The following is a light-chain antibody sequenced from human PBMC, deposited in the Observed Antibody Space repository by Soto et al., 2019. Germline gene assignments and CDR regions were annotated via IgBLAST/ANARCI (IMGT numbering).Light chain of an antibody. Sequence: SYELTQPPSVSGAPGKTARITRGGNNIGSKSVHWYQQKAGQAPVLVIYYDSDRPSGIPARFSGSNSGNTATLTISRVEAGDEADYYCQVWDSSSAHPVFGGGTKLTVL. CDR3: QVWDSSSAHPV. V-gene: IGLV3-21*04. CDR2: YDS. CDR1: NIGSKS. J-gene: IGLJ2*01.